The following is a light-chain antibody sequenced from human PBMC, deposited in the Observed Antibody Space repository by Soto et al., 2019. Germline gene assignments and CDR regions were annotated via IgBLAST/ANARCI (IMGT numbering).Light chain of an antibody. V-gene: IGKV1-39*01. CDR1: QSISSY. J-gene: IGKJ5*01. CDR3: QQSHNTPIT. Sequence: DIQMTQSPSSLSASVGDRVTITCRASQSISSYLNWYQQKPGKAPKLLICTTSSLQSGVPSRFSCNGSGTDFPLTISSLQPEGFSTYYCQQSHNTPITFGQGTRLEIK. CDR2: TTS.